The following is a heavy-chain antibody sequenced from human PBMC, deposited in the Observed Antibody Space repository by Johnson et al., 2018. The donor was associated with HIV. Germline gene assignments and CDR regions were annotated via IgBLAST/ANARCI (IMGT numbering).Heavy chain of an antibody. CDR2: ISSIGGST. CDR3: ARVTIFGVTKVDALDF. CDR1: GFTFSSFA. D-gene: IGHD3-3*01. Sequence: VQLVESGGGLVQPGGSLRLSCAASGFTFSSFAMSWVRQAPGKGLEWVLGISSIGGSTYYADSVRGRFTISRDNSKNTLYMQMNSLRAEDTALYYCARVTIFGVTKVDALDFWGQGTMVTVSS. J-gene: IGHJ3*01. V-gene: IGHV3-23*04.